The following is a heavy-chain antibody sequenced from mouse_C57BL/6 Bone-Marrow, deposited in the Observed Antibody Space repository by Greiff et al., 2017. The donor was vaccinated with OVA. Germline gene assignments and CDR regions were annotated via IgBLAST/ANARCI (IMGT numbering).Heavy chain of an antibody. CDR2: IDPENGDT. D-gene: IGHD1-1*01. V-gene: IGHV14-4*01. CDR1: GFNIKDDY. Sequence: EVQLQQSGAELVRPGASVKLSCTASGFNIKDDYMHWVKQRPEQGLEWIGWIDPENGDTEYASKFQGKATITADTSSNTAYLQLSSLTSEDTAVYYCTPFITTAWYFDVWGTGTTVTVSS. CDR3: TPFITTAWYFDV. J-gene: IGHJ1*03.